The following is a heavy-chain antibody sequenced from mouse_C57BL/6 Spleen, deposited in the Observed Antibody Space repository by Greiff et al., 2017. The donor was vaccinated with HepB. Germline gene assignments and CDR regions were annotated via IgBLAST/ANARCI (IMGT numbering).Heavy chain of an antibody. J-gene: IGHJ4*01. CDR2: INPGNGGT. CDR3: ARGGLTLGGAMDY. CDR1: GYTFTSYW. Sequence: VQLQQSGTELVKPGASVKLSCKASGYTFTSYWMPWVKQRPGQGLEWMGNINPGNGGTNYNEKFKSKATLTVDKSTRTAYMQLSSLTSEDSAVYYCARGGLTLGGAMDYWGQGTSVTVSS. V-gene: IGHV1-53*01. D-gene: IGHD2-12*01.